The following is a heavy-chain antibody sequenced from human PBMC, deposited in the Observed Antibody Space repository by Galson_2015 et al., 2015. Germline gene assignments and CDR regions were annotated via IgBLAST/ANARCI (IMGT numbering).Heavy chain of an antibody. D-gene: IGHD3-9*01. V-gene: IGHV3-9*01. CDR2: ISWNSGSI. J-gene: IGHJ4*02. Sequence: SLRLSCAASGFTFDDYAMHWVRQAPGKGLEWVSGISWNSGSIGYADSVKGRFTISRDNAKNSLYLQMNSLRAEDTALYYCAKEREGNYDKFGGYFDYWGQGTLVTVSS. CDR1: GFTFDDYA. CDR3: AKEREGNYDKFGGYFDY.